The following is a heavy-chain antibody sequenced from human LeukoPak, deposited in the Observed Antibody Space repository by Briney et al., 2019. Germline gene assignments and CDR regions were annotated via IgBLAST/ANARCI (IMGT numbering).Heavy chain of an antibody. CDR3: ARDLVVVDDDAFDI. V-gene: IGHV1-69*01. CDR1: GGTFSSYA. CDR2: IIPIFGTA. J-gene: IGHJ3*02. D-gene: IGHD3-22*01. Sequence: SVNVSCKASGGTFSSYAISWVRQAPGQGLDWMGGIIPIFGTANYAQKFQGRVTITADESTSTAYMELSSLRSEDTAVYYCARDLVVVDDDAFDIWGQGTMVTVSS.